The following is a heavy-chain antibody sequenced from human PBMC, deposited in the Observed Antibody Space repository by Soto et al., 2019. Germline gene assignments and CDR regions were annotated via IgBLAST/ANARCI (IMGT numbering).Heavy chain of an antibody. D-gene: IGHD3-9*01. CDR1: GFTFSSYA. CDR2: ISGSGGST. Sequence: GGSLRLSCAASGFTFSSYAMSWVRQAPGKGLEWVSAISGSGGSTYYADSVKGRFTISRDNSKNTLYLQMNSLRAEDTAVYYCAKAKYYDILTGYPTWYYFDYWGQGTLVTVSS. V-gene: IGHV3-23*01. J-gene: IGHJ4*02. CDR3: AKAKYYDILTGYPTWYYFDY.